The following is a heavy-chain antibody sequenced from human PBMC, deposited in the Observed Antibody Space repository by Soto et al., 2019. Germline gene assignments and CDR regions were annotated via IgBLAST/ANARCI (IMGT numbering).Heavy chain of an antibody. CDR1: GVSISSGGYY. CDR3: ARAGSSLSPYYFDS. Sequence: PSETLSLTCTVSGVSISSGGYYWGWIRQHPGKGLEWIGNIYYSGRTYYNPSLKSRVIMSVDTSKNHFSLKLSSVTAADTAMYYCARAGSSLSPYYFDSWGQGTLVTVSS. J-gene: IGHJ4*02. CDR2: IYYSGRT. D-gene: IGHD1-26*01. V-gene: IGHV4-31*03.